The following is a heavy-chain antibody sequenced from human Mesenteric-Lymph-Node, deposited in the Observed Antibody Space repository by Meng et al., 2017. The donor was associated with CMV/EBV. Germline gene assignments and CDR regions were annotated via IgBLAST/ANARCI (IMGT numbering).Heavy chain of an antibody. V-gene: IGHV3-53*01. D-gene: IGHD2-2*01. Sequence: GGSLRLSCAASGFTFDDYGMSWVRQAPGKGLEWVSVIYSGGSTYYADSVKGRFTISRDNSKNTLYLQMNSLRAEDTAVYYCASLGYCSSTSCSRGMDVWGQGTTVTVSS. CDR3: ASLGYCSSTSCSRGMDV. CDR2: IYSGGST. J-gene: IGHJ6*02. CDR1: GFTFDDYG.